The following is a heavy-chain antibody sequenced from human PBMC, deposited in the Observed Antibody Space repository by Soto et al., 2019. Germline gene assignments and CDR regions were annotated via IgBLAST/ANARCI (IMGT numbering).Heavy chain of an antibody. D-gene: IGHD6-19*01. J-gene: IGHJ4*02. CDR1: GGSISSYY. CDR2: IYYSGST. Sequence: SETLSLTCTVSGGSISSYYWSWIRQPPGKGLEWIGYIYYSGSTNYNPSLKSRVTISVDTSKSQFSLKLSSVTAADTAVYYCARDSSGWYRYFDYWGQGTLVTVSS. CDR3: ARDSSGWYRYFDY. V-gene: IGHV4-59*01.